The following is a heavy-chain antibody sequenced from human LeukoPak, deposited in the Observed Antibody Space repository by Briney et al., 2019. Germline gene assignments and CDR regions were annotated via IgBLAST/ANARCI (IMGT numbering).Heavy chain of an antibody. D-gene: IGHD6-13*01. J-gene: IGHJ6*02. CDR1: GGTFSSYA. CDR2: IIPILGIA. CDR3: ARGSEAAADYYYYYYGMDV. V-gene: IGHV1-69*04. Sequence: ASVKVSCKASGGTFSSYAISWVRQAPGQGLEWMGRIIPILGIANYAQKFQGRVTITADKSTSTAYMELSSLRSEDTAVYYCARGSEAAADYYYYYYGMDVWGQGTTVTVSS.